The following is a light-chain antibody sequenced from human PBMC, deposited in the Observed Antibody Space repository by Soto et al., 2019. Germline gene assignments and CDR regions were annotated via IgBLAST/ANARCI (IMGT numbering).Light chain of an antibody. CDR2: AAS. V-gene: IGKV1-8*01. Sequence: AIRMTQSPSSFSASTGDRVTITCRASQGISSYLAWYQQKPGKAPKLLIYAASTLQSGVPSTFSGSGPGTDFTFNISCLQSVDFATYYCQPYYNYPLTLGGGTKVEIK. CDR1: QGISSY. J-gene: IGKJ4*01. CDR3: QPYYNYPLT.